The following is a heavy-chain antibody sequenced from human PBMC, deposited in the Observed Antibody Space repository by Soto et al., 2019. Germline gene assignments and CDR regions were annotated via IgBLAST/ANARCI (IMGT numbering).Heavy chain of an antibody. V-gene: IGHV3-74*01. CDR2: INSDGSST. D-gene: IGHD3-3*01. J-gene: IGHJ6*02. CDR3: ARGSSITIFGVVIITYYYYGMDV. CDR1: GFTFSSYW. Sequence: GSLRLSCAASGFTFSSYWMHWVRQAPGKGLVWVSRINSDGSSTSYADSVKGRFTISRDNAKNTLYLQMNSLRAEDTAVYYCARGSSITIFGVVIITYYYYGMDVWGQGTTVTVS.